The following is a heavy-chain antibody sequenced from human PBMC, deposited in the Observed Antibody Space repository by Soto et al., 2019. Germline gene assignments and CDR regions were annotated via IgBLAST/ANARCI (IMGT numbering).Heavy chain of an antibody. D-gene: IGHD1-26*01. CDR2: ISWNSGSI. J-gene: IGHJ4*02. Sequence: QTGGSLRLSCAASGFTFDDYAMHWVRQAPGKGLEWVSGISWNSGSIGYADSVKGRFTISRDNAKNSLYLQMNSLRAEDTALYYCAKDIVGATTSDYWGQGTLVTVSS. V-gene: IGHV3-9*01. CDR3: AKDIVGATTSDY. CDR1: GFTFDDYA.